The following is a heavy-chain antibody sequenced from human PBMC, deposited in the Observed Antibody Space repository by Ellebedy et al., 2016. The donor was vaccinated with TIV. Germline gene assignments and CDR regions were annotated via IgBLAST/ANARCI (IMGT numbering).Heavy chain of an antibody. CDR2: IKQDGIDK. CDR3: ASDGVGAGLDY. CDR1: GFTFTTYY. J-gene: IGHJ4*02. Sequence: PGGSLRLSCAASGFTFTTYYMSWVRQAPGKGLEWLAKIKQDGIDKYYVDSVKGRVTISRDKAKNSLYLQMSSLRAEDTDVYYCASDGVGAGLDYWGQGTLVTVSS. V-gene: IGHV3-7*03. D-gene: IGHD3-10*01.